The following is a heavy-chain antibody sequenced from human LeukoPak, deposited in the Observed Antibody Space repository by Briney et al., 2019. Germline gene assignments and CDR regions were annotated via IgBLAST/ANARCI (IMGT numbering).Heavy chain of an antibody. J-gene: IGHJ4*02. V-gene: IGHV1-2*02. Sequence: ASVKVSCKASGYTFTKTFLHWVRQAPGQGLEWMGWINPNDGGTLYAQKFQGRVTMTTDTSIATAYMEMSTLTSDDTAVYYCARDDYGDLQYFENWGQGTLVTVSS. CDR1: GYTFTKTF. D-gene: IGHD4-17*01. CDR2: INPNDGGT. CDR3: ARDDYGDLQYFEN.